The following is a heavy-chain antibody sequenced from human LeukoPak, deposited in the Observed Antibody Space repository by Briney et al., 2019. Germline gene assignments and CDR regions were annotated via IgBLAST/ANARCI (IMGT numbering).Heavy chain of an antibody. CDR2: ISGSGGST. D-gene: IGHD2-8*01. CDR3: AKGGVGATREYYYMDV. Sequence: PGGSLRLSCAASGFTFSSYAMSWVRQAPGKGLEWVSAISGSGGSTYYADSVKGRFTIPRDNSKNTLYLQMNSLRAEDTAVYYCAKGGVGATREYYYMDVWGKGTTVTVSS. V-gene: IGHV3-23*01. CDR1: GFTFSSYA. J-gene: IGHJ6*03.